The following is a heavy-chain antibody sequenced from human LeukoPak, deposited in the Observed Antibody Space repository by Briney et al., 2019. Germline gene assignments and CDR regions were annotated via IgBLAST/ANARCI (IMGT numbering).Heavy chain of an antibody. CDR1: GGSISSHY. CDR3: ARVVSASFPYQFDH. Sequence: SETLSLTCTVSGGSISSHYWSWIRQPPGKGLEWIGYIYYSGSTNYNPSLKSRVTILVDTSKNQFSLKLTSVTAADTAIYYCARVVSASFPYQFDHWGQGTLVTVSS. J-gene: IGHJ4*02. V-gene: IGHV4-59*11. CDR2: IYYSGST. D-gene: IGHD2-21*02.